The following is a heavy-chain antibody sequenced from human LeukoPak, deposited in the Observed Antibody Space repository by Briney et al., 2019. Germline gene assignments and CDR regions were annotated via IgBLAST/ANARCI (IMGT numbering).Heavy chain of an antibody. CDR1: GFTFTNYV. V-gene: IGHV3-23*01. Sequence: GGSLRLSCAASGFTFTNYVMSWVRQALGKGLEWVSGISGGGGSTYYADSVKGRFTISRDKTKNTLYLQMNSLRAEDTAVYYCAKSAYYDASGYYREYYFDYWGQGTLVTVSS. J-gene: IGHJ4*02. D-gene: IGHD3-22*01. CDR2: ISGGGGST. CDR3: AKSAYYDASGYYREYYFDY.